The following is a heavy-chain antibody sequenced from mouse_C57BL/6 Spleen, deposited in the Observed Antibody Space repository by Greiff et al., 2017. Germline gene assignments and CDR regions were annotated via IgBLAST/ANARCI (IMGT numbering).Heavy chain of an antibody. CDR1: GYAFSSSW. Sequence: QVQLQQSGPELVKPGASVKISCKASGYAFSSSWTNWVKQRRGKGLEWIGRIYPGDGDTNYNGKFKGTSTLTADKSSSKAYMQLSSLTSEDSAVYFCAREYYGSSYYFDYWGQGTTLTVSS. CDR3: AREYYGSSYYFDY. D-gene: IGHD1-1*01. V-gene: IGHV1-82*01. J-gene: IGHJ2*01. CDR2: IYPGDGDT.